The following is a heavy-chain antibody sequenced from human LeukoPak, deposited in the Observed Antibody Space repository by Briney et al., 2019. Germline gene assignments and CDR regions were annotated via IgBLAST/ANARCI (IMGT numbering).Heavy chain of an antibody. Sequence: AGGSLRLSCAASGFNFRSFGMHWVRHAPGKGLEWVAIISYDGDNAFYADSVKGRLTISRDNSKNTLYLQMNSLRAEDTAVYYCAKALWDKYQYYYAMDVWGQGTTVTVSS. V-gene: IGHV3-30*18. CDR2: ISYDGDNA. D-gene: IGHD2-2*01. CDR3: AKALWDKYQYYYAMDV. CDR1: GFNFRSFG. J-gene: IGHJ6*02.